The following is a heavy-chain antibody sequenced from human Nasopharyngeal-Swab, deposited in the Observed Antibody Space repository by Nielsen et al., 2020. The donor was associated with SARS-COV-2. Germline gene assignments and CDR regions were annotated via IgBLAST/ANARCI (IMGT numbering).Heavy chain of an antibody. J-gene: IGHJ6*02. D-gene: IGHD3-3*01. Sequence: GESLKISCAASGFTFSSYWMTWVRQAPGKGLEWVANIKHDGSAKYYADSVKGRFTISRGNAKSSLHLQMNSLRAEDTAVYYCARHYDFWSGYYNSHFYGMDVWGQGTTVTVSS. CDR3: ARHYDFWSGYYNSHFYGMDV. CDR2: IKHDGSAK. CDR1: GFTFSSYW. V-gene: IGHV3-7*01.